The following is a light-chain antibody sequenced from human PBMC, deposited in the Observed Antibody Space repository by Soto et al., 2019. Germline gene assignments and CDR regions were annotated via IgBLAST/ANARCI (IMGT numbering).Light chain of an antibody. Sequence: EIVLTQSPGTLSLSPGERATLSCRASQSVSSSYLAWYQQKPGQAPRLLIYGASSRATGIPDRFSGSGSGTDFTLTISRLEPEDFPVYYCQQYDSSPVTFGQPTKVQIK. CDR3: QQYDSSPVT. V-gene: IGKV3-20*01. CDR2: GAS. CDR1: QSVSSSY. J-gene: IGKJ1*01.